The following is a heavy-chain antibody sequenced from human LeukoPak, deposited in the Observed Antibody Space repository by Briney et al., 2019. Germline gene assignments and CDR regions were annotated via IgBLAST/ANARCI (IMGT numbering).Heavy chain of an antibody. Sequence: GGSLRLSCAASGFTFSSYSMNWVRQAPGKGLEWVSSISSSSSYIYYVDSVKGRFTVSRDNSKNTLYLQINSLRDEDTAVYYCAKDDAWLQYNDWGQGTLVTVSS. CDR2: ISSSSSYI. CDR3: AKDDAWLQYND. D-gene: IGHD5-24*01. CDR1: GFTFSSYS. V-gene: IGHV3-21*04. J-gene: IGHJ4*02.